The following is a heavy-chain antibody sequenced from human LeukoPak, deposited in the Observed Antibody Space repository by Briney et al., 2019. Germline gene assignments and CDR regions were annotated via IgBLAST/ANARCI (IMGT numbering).Heavy chain of an antibody. CDR1: GGSFSGYY. D-gene: IGHD2-2*01. V-gene: IGHV4-34*01. J-gene: IGHJ6*02. CDR3: ARMTTVVVVPAATGVGGYGMDV. Sequence: PSETLSLTCAVYGGSFSGYYWSWIRQPPGKGLEWIGEINHSGSTNYNPSLKSRVTISVDTSKNQFSLKLSSVTAADTAVYYCARMTTVVVVPAATGVGGYGMDVWGQGTTVTVSS. CDR2: INHSGST.